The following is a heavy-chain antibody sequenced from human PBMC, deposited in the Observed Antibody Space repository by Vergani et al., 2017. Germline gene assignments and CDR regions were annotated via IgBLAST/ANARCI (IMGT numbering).Heavy chain of an antibody. Sequence: EVQLVESGGGLVQPGRSLRLSCAASGFTFDDYAMHWVRQAPGKGLEWVSGISWNSGSIGYADSVKGRFTISRDNAKNSLYLQMNSLRAEDTALYYCAKDTSPYYYDSSGLAFDYWGQGTLVTVSS. V-gene: IGHV3-9*01. J-gene: IGHJ4*02. CDR3: AKDTSPYYYDSSGLAFDY. CDR2: ISWNSGSI. D-gene: IGHD3-22*01. CDR1: GFTFDDYA.